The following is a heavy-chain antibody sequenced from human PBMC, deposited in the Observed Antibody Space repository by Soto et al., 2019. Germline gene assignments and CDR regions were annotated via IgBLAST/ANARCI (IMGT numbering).Heavy chain of an antibody. CDR2: IYYSGST. V-gene: IGHV4-39*01. CDR3: ASQRTYDYDSSGYYIGGPIGY. CDR1: GGSISSSSYY. D-gene: IGHD3-22*01. Sequence: SETLSLTSTVYGGSISSSSYYWGWIRQPPGKGLEWIGSIYYSGSTYYNPSLKSRVTISVDTSKNQFSLKLSSVTAADTAVYYCASQRTYDYDSSGYYIGGPIGYWGQGTLVTVS. J-gene: IGHJ4*02.